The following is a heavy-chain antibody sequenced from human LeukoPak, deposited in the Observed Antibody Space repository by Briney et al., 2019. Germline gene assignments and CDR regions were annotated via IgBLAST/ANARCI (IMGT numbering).Heavy chain of an antibody. Sequence: GESLKISCLGSGYRFSDYWIGWVRQMPGKGLELMGIIYPGDSDTRYSPSFQGQVIISADKSINIAYLQWSGLKASDTAIYYCARRESSGHSYFDYWGQGTLVTVSS. CDR3: ARRESSGHSYFDY. J-gene: IGHJ4*02. CDR2: IYPGDSDT. CDR1: GYRFSDYW. V-gene: IGHV5-51*01. D-gene: IGHD3-22*01.